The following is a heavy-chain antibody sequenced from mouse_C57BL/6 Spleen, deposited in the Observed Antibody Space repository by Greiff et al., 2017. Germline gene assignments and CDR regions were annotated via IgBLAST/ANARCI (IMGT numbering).Heavy chain of an antibody. CDR1: GYAFSSYW. D-gene: IGHD2-5*01. Sequence: VQLQQSGAELVKPGASVKISCKASGYAFSSYWMNWVKQRPGKGLEWIGQIYPGDGDTNYNGKFKGKATLTADKSSSTAYMQLSSLTSEDSAVYFCAREGAYSNSFDYWGQGTTLTVSS. CDR3: AREGAYSNSFDY. CDR2: IYPGDGDT. V-gene: IGHV1-80*01. J-gene: IGHJ2*01.